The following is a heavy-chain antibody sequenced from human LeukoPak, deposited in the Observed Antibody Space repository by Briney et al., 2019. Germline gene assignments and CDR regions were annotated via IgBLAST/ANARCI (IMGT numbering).Heavy chain of an antibody. V-gene: IGHV3-74*01. CDR1: GFIFSSYW. Sequence: PGGSLRLSCAASGFIFSSYWMHWVRQAPGKGLVWVSRIKSDGSSTSYADSVKGRFTISRDNAKNSLYLQMNSLRAEDTAVYYCARPYYSHHSLDFDYWGQGTLVTVSS. CDR3: ARPYYSHHSLDFDY. J-gene: IGHJ4*02. CDR2: IKSDGSST. D-gene: IGHD3-10*01.